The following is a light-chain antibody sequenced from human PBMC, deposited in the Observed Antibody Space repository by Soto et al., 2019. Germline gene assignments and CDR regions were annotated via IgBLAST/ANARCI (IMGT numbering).Light chain of an antibody. Sequence: EFVLTQSPGTLSLSPGGRATLSCRASQSVSSSSLSWYQQKPGQAPRLLIYDTSSRATDIPARFSGSGSGTEFTLTISSLQSEDFAVYYCQQSNNWPWTFGQGTKVDIK. CDR1: QSVSSSS. V-gene: IGKV3D-20*02. J-gene: IGKJ1*01. CDR3: QQSNNWPWT. CDR2: DTS.